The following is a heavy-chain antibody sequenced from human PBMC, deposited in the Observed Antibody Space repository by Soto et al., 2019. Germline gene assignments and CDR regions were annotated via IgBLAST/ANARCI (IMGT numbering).Heavy chain of an antibody. CDR2: ISSSSSYI. CDR1: GFTFSSYS. V-gene: IGHV3-21*01. J-gene: IGHJ4*02. D-gene: IGHD3-22*01. Sequence: GGSLRLSCAASGFTFSSYSMNWVRQAPGKGLEWVSSISSSSSYIYYADSVKGRFTISRDNAKNSLYLQMNSLRAEDTVVYYCARDQYYYDSSGISVDYWGQGTLVTVSS. CDR3: ARDQYYYDSSGISVDY.